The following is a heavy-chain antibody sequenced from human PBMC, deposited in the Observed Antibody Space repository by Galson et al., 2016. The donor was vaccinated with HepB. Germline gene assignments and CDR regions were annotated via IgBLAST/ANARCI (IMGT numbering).Heavy chain of an antibody. CDR2: MNQIGSEK. D-gene: IGHD5-12*01. CDR3: ARGHSGYDYMLDY. CDR1: GFTFSTSS. J-gene: IGHJ4*02. V-gene: IGHV3-7*03. Sequence: SLRLSCAASGFTFSTSSMNWVRQAPGKGLEWVAKMNQIGSEKYYVDLVKGRFTISRDNAEKSVYLEMNSLRAEDTAIYYCARGHSGYDYMLDYWGQGTLVTVSS.